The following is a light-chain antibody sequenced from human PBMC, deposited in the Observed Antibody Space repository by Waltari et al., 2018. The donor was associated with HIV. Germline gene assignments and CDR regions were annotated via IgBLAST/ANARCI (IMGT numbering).Light chain of an antibody. J-gene: IGKJ2*01. CDR2: KVS. Sequence: DVVMIQSPLSLPVTLGQPASLSCRSSQSLVYRDGSTYVSWFHLRPGQSPRRLIDKVSKRESGVPDRISGSGSDTDFTLKISWVEAEDVGVYYCMQGTHWPPYTFGQGTKLEIK. CDR1: QSLVYRDGSTY. V-gene: IGKV2-30*01. CDR3: MQGTHWPPYT.